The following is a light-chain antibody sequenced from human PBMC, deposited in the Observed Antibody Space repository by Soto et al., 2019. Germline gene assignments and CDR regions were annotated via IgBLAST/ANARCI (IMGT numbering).Light chain of an antibody. CDR2: GAP. V-gene: IGKV1-39*01. J-gene: IGKJ2*03. Sequence: DIQMTQSPSSLSASVGDRVTITCRPSQSISSRRLSWYHQKPGKAPKLLIYGAPGLQNGVPSRFSGSGSGTDFSLTISSLQPDDFATYYCEQTDSIPYSFGQGTRVE. CDR1: QSISSRR. CDR3: EQTDSIPYS.